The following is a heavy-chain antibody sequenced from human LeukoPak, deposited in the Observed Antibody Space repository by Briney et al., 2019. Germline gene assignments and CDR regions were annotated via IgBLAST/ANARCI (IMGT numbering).Heavy chain of an antibody. CDR1: GYTFTGYY. Sequence: ASVKVSCKASGYTFTGYYMHWVRRAPGQGLEWMGWINPNSGGTNYAQKFQGRVTMTRDTSISTAYMELSRLRSDDTAVYYCARDLITIFGVVSYYFDYWGQGTLVTVSS. D-gene: IGHD3-3*01. V-gene: IGHV1-2*02. CDR2: INPNSGGT. J-gene: IGHJ4*02. CDR3: ARDLITIFGVVSYYFDY.